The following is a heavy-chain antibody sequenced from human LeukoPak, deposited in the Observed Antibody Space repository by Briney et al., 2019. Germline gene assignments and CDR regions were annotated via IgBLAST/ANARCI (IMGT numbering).Heavy chain of an antibody. CDR1: GYTFIDYY. D-gene: IGHD1-26*01. CDR2: INPNIGGT. J-gene: IGHJ3*02. Sequence: ASVKVSCKTSGYTFIDYYIHWVRQAPGQGLEWMAWINPNIGGTNYAQEFQGRVTLTRDTSITTAYMELSRLRSDDTAVYYCARPYSGSYYQDAFDIWGQGTVVTVSS. V-gene: IGHV1-2*02. CDR3: ARPYSGSYYQDAFDI.